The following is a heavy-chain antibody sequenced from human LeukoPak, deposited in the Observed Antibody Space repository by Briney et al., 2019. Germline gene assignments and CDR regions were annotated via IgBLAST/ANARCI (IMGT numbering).Heavy chain of an antibody. J-gene: IGHJ5*02. V-gene: IGHV1-8*03. CDR2: MNPNSGNT. CDR3: ARGVGRTRGAWFDP. CDR1: GYTFTSYD. D-gene: IGHD1-7*01. Sequence: GASVKVSCKASGYTFTSYDINWVRQATGQGLEWMGWMNPNSGNTGYAQKFQGRVTITRNTSISTAYMELSSLRSEDTAVYYCARGVGRTRGAWFDPWGQGTLVTVSS.